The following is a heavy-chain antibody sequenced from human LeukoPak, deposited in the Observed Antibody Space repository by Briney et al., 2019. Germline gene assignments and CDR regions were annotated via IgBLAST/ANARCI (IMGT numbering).Heavy chain of an antibody. J-gene: IGHJ4*02. CDR3: ATTRHQTDYYYDSSGYYLYFDY. CDR2: IIPIFGTA. CDR1: GGTFSSYA. D-gene: IGHD3-22*01. Sequence: ASVKVSCKASGGTFSSYATSWVRQAPGQGLEWMGGIIPIFGTANYAQKFQGRVTITADESTSTAYMELSSLRSEDTAVYDCATTRHQTDYYYDSSGYYLYFDYWGQGTLVTVSS. V-gene: IGHV1-69*13.